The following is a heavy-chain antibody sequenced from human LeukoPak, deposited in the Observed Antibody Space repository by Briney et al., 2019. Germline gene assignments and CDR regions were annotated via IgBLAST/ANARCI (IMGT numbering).Heavy chain of an antibody. CDR2: ISSSSSYI. CDR1: GFTSSSYS. CDR3: ARDVGYGNYYMDV. J-gene: IGHJ6*03. D-gene: IGHD5-18*01. V-gene: IGHV3-21*01. Sequence: KAGGSLRLSCAASGFTSSSYSMNWVRQAPGKGLEWVSSISSSSSYIYYADSVKGRFTIFRDNAKNSLYLQMNSLRAEDTAVYYCARDVGYGNYYMDVWGKGTTVTVSS.